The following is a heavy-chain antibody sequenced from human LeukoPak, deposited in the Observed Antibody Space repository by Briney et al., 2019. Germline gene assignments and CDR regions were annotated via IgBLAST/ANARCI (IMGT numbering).Heavy chain of an antibody. CDR3: ATSIFGVVPDAFDI. CDR2: IIPIFGTA. J-gene: IGHJ3*02. V-gene: IGHV1-69*13. CDR1: GYTFTSYD. Sequence: SVKVSCKASGYTFTSYDISWVRQAPGQGLEWMGGIIPIFGTANYAQKFQGRVTITADESTSTAYMELSSLRSEDTAVYYCATSIFGVVPDAFDIWGQGTMVTVSS. D-gene: IGHD3-3*01.